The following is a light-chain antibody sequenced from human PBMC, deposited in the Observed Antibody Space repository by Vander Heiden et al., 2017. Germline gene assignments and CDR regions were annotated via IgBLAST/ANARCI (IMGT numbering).Light chain of an antibody. CDR3: CSYAGRYTVL. CDR1: SSHVGGYNY. V-gene: IGLV2-11*01. CDR2: DVS. Sequence: QSALTQPRPVSGSPGQSVTISCTGTSSHVGGYNYVSWHQQHPGNAPKLMIYDVSKRPSGVPDRFSGSKSGNTASLTISGLHTDDEADYYCCSYAGRYTVLFGGGTKLTVL. J-gene: IGLJ2*01.